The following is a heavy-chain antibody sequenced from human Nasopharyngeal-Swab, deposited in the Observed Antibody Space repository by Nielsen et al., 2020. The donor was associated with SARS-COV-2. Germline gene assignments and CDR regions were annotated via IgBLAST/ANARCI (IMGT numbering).Heavy chain of an antibody. CDR3: ARGASSSTSADY. CDR2: ISSSSSYI. CDR1: GFTFSSYS. V-gene: IGHV3-21*01. J-gene: IGHJ4*02. Sequence: GESLKISCAASGFTFSSYSMNWVRQAPGKGLECVSSISSSSSYIHYAASMKGRFTISRDNAKNSLYLQMNSLRAEDTAVYYCARGASSSTSADYWGQGTLVTVSS. D-gene: IGHD2-2*01.